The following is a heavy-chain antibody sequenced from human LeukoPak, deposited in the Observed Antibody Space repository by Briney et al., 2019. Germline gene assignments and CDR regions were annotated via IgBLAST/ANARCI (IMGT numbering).Heavy chain of an antibody. CDR3: AREISYGGSLDY. V-gene: IGHV3-9*01. Sequence: PGTSLRLSCVASGFTFDYSAFHWVRQAPGKGLEWVSGIGFSTNNVDYADSVRGRFTISRDNAKNSLYLQMNSLRAEDTAVYYCAREISYGGSLDYWGQGTLVTVSS. D-gene: IGHD1-26*01. CDR2: IGFSTNNV. CDR1: GFTFDYSA. J-gene: IGHJ4*02.